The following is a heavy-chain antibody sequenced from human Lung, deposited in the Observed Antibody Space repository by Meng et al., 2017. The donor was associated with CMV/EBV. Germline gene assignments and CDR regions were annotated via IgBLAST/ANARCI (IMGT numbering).Heavy chain of an antibody. CDR2: ISGTSGTT. J-gene: IGHJ6*02. CDR3: ANDDDRRYYSMDV. CDR1: GFTFSNYH. V-gene: IGHV3-23*01. D-gene: IGHD1-1*01. Sequence: GESLKISCAAAGFTFSNYHMSWVRQAPGTGLEWVSTISGTSGTTYYADSVKRRFTISRDISTNTLYLQMTSLRDEDTALYYCANDDDRRYYSMDVWGQGTTVTVSS.